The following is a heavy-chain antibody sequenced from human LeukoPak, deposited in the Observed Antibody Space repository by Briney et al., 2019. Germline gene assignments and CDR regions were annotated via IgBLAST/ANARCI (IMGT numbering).Heavy chain of an antibody. D-gene: IGHD4-23*01. CDR3: ARTRGGKLSYYYYYYMDV. V-gene: IGHV4-39*07. J-gene: IGHJ6*03. CDR2: IYYSGST. CDR1: GGFISSSSYY. Sequence: PSETLSLTCTVSGGFISSSSYYWGWIRQPPGKGLEWIGSIYYSGSTYYNPSLKSRVTISVDTSKNQFSLKLSSVTAADTAVYYCARTRGGKLSYYYYYYMDVWGKGTTVTVSS.